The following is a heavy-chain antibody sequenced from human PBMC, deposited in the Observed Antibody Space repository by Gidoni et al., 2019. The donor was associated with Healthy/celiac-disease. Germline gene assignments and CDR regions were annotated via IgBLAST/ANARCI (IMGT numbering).Heavy chain of an antibody. CDR2: INHSGST. J-gene: IGHJ4*02. V-gene: IGHV4-34*01. Sequence: WIGEINHSGSTNYNPSLKSRVTISVDTSKNQFSLKLSSVTAADTAVYYCARHNPPDCSSTSCPSAGGDLDYWGQGTLVTVSS. CDR3: ARHNPPDCSSTSCPSAGGDLDY. D-gene: IGHD2-2*01.